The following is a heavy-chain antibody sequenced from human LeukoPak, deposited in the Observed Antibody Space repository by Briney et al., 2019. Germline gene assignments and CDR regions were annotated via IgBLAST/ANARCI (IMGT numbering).Heavy chain of an antibody. CDR1: GYTFTSYG. Sequence: ASVKVSCKASGYTFTSYGISWVRQAPGQGLEWMGWISAYNGNTNYAQKLQGRVTMTTDTSTSTAYMELRSLRSDDTAVYYCARDPNYYGSAIFDYWGQGTLVTVSS. CDR3: ARDPNYYGSAIFDY. CDR2: ISAYNGNT. J-gene: IGHJ4*02. V-gene: IGHV1-18*01. D-gene: IGHD3-10*01.